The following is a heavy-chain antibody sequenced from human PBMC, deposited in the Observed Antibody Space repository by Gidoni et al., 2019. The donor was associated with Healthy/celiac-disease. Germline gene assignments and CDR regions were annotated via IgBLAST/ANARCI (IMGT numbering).Heavy chain of an antibody. V-gene: IGHV5-51*01. CDR2: IYPGDSDT. D-gene: IGHD4-17*01. Sequence: EVQLVSPGAAAKKPGAFPKISCQGSGYSFTSYWIGWVRQMPGKGLAWTGIIYPGDSDTRYSPSFQGQVTISADKSISTAYLQWSSLKASDTAMYYCARRTTMTGEAFDIWGQGTMVTVSS. J-gene: IGHJ3*02. CDR3: ARRTTMTGEAFDI. CDR1: GYSFTSYW.